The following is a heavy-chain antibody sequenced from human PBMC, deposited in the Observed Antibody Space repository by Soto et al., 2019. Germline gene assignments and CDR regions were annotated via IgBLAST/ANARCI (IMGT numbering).Heavy chain of an antibody. V-gene: IGHV1-2*02. CDR2: INPKSGGT. Sequence: QVQLVQSGAEVKKPGASVKVSCKAYGNTFSDYYMHWVRQAPGLGLEWMGWINPKSGGTDYAQKFRDRVTMTRDTSISTAYMELSRLRSDETAVYYCAIEGIAAAGSRGYQNYYGMDVWGQGTTVTVSS. CDR1: GNTFSDYY. J-gene: IGHJ6*02. D-gene: IGHD6-13*01. CDR3: AIEGIAAAGSRGYQNYYGMDV.